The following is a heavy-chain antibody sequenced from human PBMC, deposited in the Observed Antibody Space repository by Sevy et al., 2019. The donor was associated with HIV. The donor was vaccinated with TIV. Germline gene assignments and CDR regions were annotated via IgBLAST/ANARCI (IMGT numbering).Heavy chain of an antibody. J-gene: IGHJ6*02. CDR1: GFTFSSYK. CDR3: ARSDYGDYPSRYYYYGMDV. Sequence: GGSLRLSCAASGFTFSSYKMNWVRQAPGKGLEWVSSFSVSGGTIYYADSVKGRCTISGDKARNSLYLQMNSLRAEDTAVYYCARSDYGDYPSRYYYYGMDVWGQGTMVTVSS. V-gene: IGHV3-48*03. CDR2: FSVSGGTI. D-gene: IGHD4-17*01.